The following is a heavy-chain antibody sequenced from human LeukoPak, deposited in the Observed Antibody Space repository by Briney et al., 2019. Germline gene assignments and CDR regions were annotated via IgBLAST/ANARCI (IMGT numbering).Heavy chain of an antibody. CDR3: ARDESGSGWYVGGTEYFQH. CDR2: IRYDGSNK. J-gene: IGHJ1*01. Sequence: PGGSLRLSCAASGFTFSSYGMHWVRQAPGKGLEWVAFIRYDGSNKYYADSVKGRFTISRDNSKNTLYLQMNSLRAEDTAVYYCARDESGSGWYVGGTEYFQHWGQGTLVTVSS. V-gene: IGHV3-30*02. CDR1: GFTFSSYG. D-gene: IGHD6-19*01.